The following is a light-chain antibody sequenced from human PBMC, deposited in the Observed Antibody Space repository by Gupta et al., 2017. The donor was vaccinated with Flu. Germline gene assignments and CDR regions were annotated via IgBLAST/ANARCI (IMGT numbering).Light chain of an antibody. V-gene: IGLV2-11*01. Sequence: QSAVTQPRSVSGSPGQSVTISCTGSSSDVGGYNYVSWYQQHPGKVPKLMIYDVSKRPSGVPDRFSGSKSGNTASLTISGLQAEDEADYYCCSYAGSSTMVFGGGTKLTVL. CDR2: DVS. CDR1: SSDVGGYNY. J-gene: IGLJ3*02. CDR3: CSYAGSSTMV.